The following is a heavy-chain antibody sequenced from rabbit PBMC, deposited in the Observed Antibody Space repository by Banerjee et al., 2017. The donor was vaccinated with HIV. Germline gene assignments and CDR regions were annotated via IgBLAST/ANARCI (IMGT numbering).Heavy chain of an antibody. CDR2: IDTGSGST. D-gene: IGHD5-1*01. J-gene: IGHJ4*01. CDR3: ARVWAL. CDR1: GFDFSSNA. Sequence: QSVEESGGDLVKPGGTLTLTCKASGFDFSSNAMCWVRQAPGEGLEWIGCIDTGSGSTVYATWVNGRFTISKTSSTTVTLQMTTVTAADTATYFCARVWALWGPGTLVTVS. V-gene: IGHV1S40*01.